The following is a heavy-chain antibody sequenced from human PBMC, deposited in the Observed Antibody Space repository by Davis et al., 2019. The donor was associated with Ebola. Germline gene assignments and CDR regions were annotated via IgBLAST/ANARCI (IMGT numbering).Heavy chain of an antibody. CDR3: AKTNPPAYSSSGMDY. CDR1: GFTFSSYG. V-gene: IGHV3-30*02. D-gene: IGHD6-6*01. J-gene: IGHJ4*02. Sequence: GGSLRLSCAASGFTFSSYGMHWVRQAPGKGLEWVAFIRYDGSNKYYADSVKGRFTISRDNSKNTLYLQMNSLRAEDTAVYYCAKTNPPAYSSSGMDYWGQGTLVTVSS. CDR2: IRYDGSNK.